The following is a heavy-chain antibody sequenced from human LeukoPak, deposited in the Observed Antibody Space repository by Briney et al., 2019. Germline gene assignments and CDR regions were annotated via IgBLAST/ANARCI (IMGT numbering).Heavy chain of an antibody. CDR2: INRDGTTK. V-gene: IGHV3-7*01. D-gene: IGHD3-22*01. Sequence: GGSLRLSCAASGFTFSYYWMTWVRQAPGKGLEWVANINRDGTTKNYVDSVQGRFTISRDNAQSSLYLQMSSLRAEDTAVYFCARDATYSEGATYYDRLDYWGQGAQVTVSS. CDR3: ARDATYSEGATYYDRLDY. J-gene: IGHJ4*02. CDR1: GFTFSYYW.